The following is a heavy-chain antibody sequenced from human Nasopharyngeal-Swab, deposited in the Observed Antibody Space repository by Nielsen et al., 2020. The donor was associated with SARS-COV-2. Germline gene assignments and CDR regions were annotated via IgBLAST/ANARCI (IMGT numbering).Heavy chain of an antibody. J-gene: IGHJ3*02. D-gene: IGHD2-21*02. Sequence: ASVKVSCKASGYTFINHDINWVRQSTGQGFEWMGWMSPNSGNTGYAQKFQGRVTMTRNTSTSTAYLELSSLRSEDTAVYYCARSHIVVVTDAFDIWGQGTMVTVSS. CDR3: ARSHIVVVTDAFDI. V-gene: IGHV1-8*01. CDR1: GYTFINHD. CDR2: MSPNSGNT.